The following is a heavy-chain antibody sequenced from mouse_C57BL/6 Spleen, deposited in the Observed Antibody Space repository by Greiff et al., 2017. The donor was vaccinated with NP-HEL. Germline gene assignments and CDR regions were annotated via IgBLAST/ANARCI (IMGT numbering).Heavy chain of an antibody. D-gene: IGHD1-1*01. J-gene: IGHJ3*01. Sequence: VQLQQPGAELVMPGASVKLSCKASGYTFTSYWMHWVKQRPGQGLEWIGEIDPSDSYTNYNQKFKGKSTLTVDKSSSTADMQLSSLTSEDSAVYYCARSYYYGSSPYAYWGQGTLVTVSA. CDR1: GYTFTSYW. CDR3: ARSYYYGSSPYAY. V-gene: IGHV1-69*01. CDR2: IDPSDSYT.